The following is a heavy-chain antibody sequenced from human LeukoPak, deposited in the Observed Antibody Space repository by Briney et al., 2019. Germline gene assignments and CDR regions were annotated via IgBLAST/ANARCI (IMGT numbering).Heavy chain of an antibody. CDR1: GFTFSYYG. CDR2: IRPEGSEK. J-gene: IGHJ5*02. CDR3: ARERNAGT. Sequence: GGSLRLSCAASGFTFSYYGIHWVCQAPGKGLEWVANIRPEGSEKSYVDSVKGRFTISRDNGKNSLYLQMNSLRAEDTAVYFCARERNAGTWGQGTLVTVSS. V-gene: IGHV3-7*01. D-gene: IGHD1-1*01.